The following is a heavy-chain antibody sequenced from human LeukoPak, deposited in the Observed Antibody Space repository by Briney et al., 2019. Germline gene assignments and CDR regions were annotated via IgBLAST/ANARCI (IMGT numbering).Heavy chain of an antibody. CDR1: GFTFSSYA. J-gene: IGHJ4*02. V-gene: IGHV3-30-3*01. CDR3: ALLGGSGSHLDY. CDR2: IIYDGSNK. Sequence: PGRSLRLSCAASGFTFSSYAMHWVRQAPGKGLEWVAVIIYDGSNKYYADSVKGRFTISRDNSKNTLYLQMNSLRAEDTAVYYCALLGGSGSHLDYWGQGTLVTVSS. D-gene: IGHD1-26*01.